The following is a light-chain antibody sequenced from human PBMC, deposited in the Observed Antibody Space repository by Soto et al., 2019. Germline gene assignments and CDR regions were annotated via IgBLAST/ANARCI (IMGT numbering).Light chain of an antibody. Sequence: QSALTQPASVSESPGQSITISCIGTSTDVGGYDHVSWYQQHPGKAPKVIISEVSNRPSGVSTRFSGSKSGNTASLTISGLPTEDEADYYCSSYTSATTWVFGGGTKVTVL. J-gene: IGLJ3*02. CDR2: EVS. CDR3: SSYTSATTWV. CDR1: STDVGGYDH. V-gene: IGLV2-14*01.